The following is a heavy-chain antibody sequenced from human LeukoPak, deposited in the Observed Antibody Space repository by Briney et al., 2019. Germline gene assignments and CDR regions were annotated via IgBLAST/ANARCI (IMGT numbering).Heavy chain of an antibody. J-gene: IGHJ4*02. CDR2: ISSSSSYI. Sequence: GGSLRLSCAASGFTFSSYSMNWVRQAPGKGLEWVSSISSSSSYIYYADSVKGRFTISRDNAKNSLYLQMNSLRAEDTAVYYCARRPRAGGAAAGQEFDYWGQGTLVTVSS. CDR3: ARRPRAGGAAAGQEFDY. V-gene: IGHV3-21*01. CDR1: GFTFSSYS. D-gene: IGHD6-13*01.